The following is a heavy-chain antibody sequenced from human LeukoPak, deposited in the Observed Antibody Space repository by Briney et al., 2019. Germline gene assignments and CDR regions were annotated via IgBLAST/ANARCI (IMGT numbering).Heavy chain of an antibody. V-gene: IGHV4-34*01. CDR2: INHSGST. CDR1: GGSFSGNS. J-gene: IGHJ4*02. D-gene: IGHD1-1*01. Sequence: PSETLSLTCGVYGGSFSGNSWSWIRQPPGKGLEWIGEINHSGSTNYNPSLKSRVTISLDTSKNQFSLKLSSVTAADTVVYYCARLVGGTYFDYWGQGTLVTVSS. CDR3: ARLVGGTYFDY.